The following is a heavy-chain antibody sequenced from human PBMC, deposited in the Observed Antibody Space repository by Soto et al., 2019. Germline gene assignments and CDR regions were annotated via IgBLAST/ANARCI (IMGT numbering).Heavy chain of an antibody. CDR2: IDYSGST. Sequence: SETLSLTCTVSGGSITSYYWNWIRQPPGKGLEWIGYIDYSGSTKYNPSLKSRVTVSVERSKNQFSLKLSSVTAADTAVYYCARQYSVSSSSGFDPWGHGTLVTVS. J-gene: IGHJ5*02. V-gene: IGHV4-59*01. CDR3: ARQYSVSSSSGFDP. D-gene: IGHD1-26*01. CDR1: GGSITSYY.